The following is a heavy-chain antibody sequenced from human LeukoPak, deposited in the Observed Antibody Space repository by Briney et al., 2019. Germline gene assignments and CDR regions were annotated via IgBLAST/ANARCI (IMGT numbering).Heavy chain of an antibody. D-gene: IGHD2-15*01. CDR2: TYYRSKWYN. Sequence: SQTLSLTCAISGDSVSSNSVTWNWIRQSPSRGLEWLGRTYYRSKWYNDYAVSVKSRIAINADTSKNQFSLQLNSVTPEDTAVYYCARNCGTGDTGCSHWAQGTLVTVSS. V-gene: IGHV6-1*01. J-gene: IGHJ4*02. CDR3: ARNCGTGDTGCSH. CDR1: GDSVSSNSVT.